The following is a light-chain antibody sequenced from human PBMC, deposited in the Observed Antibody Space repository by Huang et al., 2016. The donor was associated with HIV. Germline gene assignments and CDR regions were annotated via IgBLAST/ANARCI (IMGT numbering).Light chain of an antibody. CDR3: QQRFNSIT. CDR1: QIITSY. CDR2: DAS. V-gene: IGKV3-11*01. Sequence: EIVLTQSPATLSLSPGERATLSCRASQIITSYLAWYQQNPDQPPRLLIYDASNRATGIPARFSGSGSRKDFTLTISRLEPEDFAFYYCQQRFNSITFGQGTRLEIK. J-gene: IGKJ5*01.